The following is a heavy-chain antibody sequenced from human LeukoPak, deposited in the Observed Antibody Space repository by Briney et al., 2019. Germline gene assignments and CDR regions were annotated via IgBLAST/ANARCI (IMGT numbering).Heavy chain of an antibody. J-gene: IGHJ4*02. D-gene: IGHD2-2*01. CDR1: GFTLSDYG. V-gene: IGHV3-48*02. CDR3: TRDPHCSSTSCYVDY. Sequence: PGGSLRLSCVASGFTLSDYGMSWARQAPGKGLEWISYITMNSVKFYADSVRGRFAISRDNDKNSVYLQMNSLRDEDTAVYYCTRDPHCSSTSCYVDYWGQGTLVTVSS. CDR2: ITMNSVK.